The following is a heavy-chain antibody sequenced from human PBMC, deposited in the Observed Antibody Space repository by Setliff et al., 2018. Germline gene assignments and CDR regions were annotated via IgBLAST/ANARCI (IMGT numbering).Heavy chain of an antibody. CDR2: IYTTVSANSVST. Sequence: SETLSLTCTVSDDSISSRHYYWSWIRQPAGKGLEWIGQIYTTVSANSVSTNFTPSLKSRVTISLDTSKNQFSLNLTSVTAADTAVYYCARASSGWYSAYYYYMDVWGKGTTVTVSS. D-gene: IGHD6-19*01. V-gene: IGHV4-61*09. CDR1: DDSISSRHYY. J-gene: IGHJ6*03. CDR3: ARASSGWYSAYYYYMDV.